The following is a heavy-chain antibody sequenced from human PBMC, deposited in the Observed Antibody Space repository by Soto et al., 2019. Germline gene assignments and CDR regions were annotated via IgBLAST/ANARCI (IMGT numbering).Heavy chain of an antibody. CDR1: GLIFSNYG. CDR3: ATDGAAGAVMGV. J-gene: IGHJ6*02. V-gene: IGHV3-21*06. Sequence: EVQLVESGGGLVKPGGSLRLSCTASGLIFSNYGIHWVRQAAGKRPEWVSSISSGGEYIDYADSVKGRPTISRDNANNILYLQLTSLGVEDTAVYYCATDGAAGAVMGVWGQGTTVTVSS. D-gene: IGHD6-13*01. CDR2: ISSGGEYI.